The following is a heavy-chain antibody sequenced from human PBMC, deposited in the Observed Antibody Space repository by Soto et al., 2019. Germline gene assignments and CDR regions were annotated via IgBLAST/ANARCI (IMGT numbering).Heavy chain of an antibody. Sequence: GGSLRLSCAASGFTFSSYWMSWVRQAPGKGLEWVANIKQDGSEKYYVDSVKGRFTISRDNAKKSLYLQMNSLRADDTAVYYCARGDYYDSSGPFSDAFDIWGQGTMVTVSS. V-gene: IGHV3-7*04. CDR2: IKQDGSEK. CDR1: GFTFSSYW. CDR3: ARGDYYDSSGPFSDAFDI. D-gene: IGHD3-22*01. J-gene: IGHJ3*02.